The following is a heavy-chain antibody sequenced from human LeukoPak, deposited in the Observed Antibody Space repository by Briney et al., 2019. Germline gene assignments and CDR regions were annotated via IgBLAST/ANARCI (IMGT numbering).Heavy chain of an antibody. J-gene: IGHJ4*02. CDR1: GGSFSGYY. Sequence: SETLSLTCAVYGGSFSGYYWSWIRQPPGKGLEWIGEINHSGSTNYNPSLKSRVTISVDTSKNQFSLKLSSVTAADTAVYYCARGRRVGWSSTSCYRPFDYWGQGILVTVSS. CDR2: INHSGST. V-gene: IGHV4-34*01. D-gene: IGHD2-2*02. CDR3: ARGRRVGWSSTSCYRPFDY.